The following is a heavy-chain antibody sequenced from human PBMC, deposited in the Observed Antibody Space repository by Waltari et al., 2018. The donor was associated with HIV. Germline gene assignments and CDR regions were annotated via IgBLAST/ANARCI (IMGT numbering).Heavy chain of an antibody. Sequence: QVQLVQSGAEVKKPGASVKVSCKASGYTFTSYAMHWVRQAPGQRLEWMGWINAGNGNTKYSQKFQGRVTITRDTSASTAYMELSSLRSEDTAVYYCARVRGLERDKATTVRNYYFDYWGQGTLVTVSS. J-gene: IGHJ4*02. CDR3: ARVRGLERDKATTVRNYYFDY. V-gene: IGHV1-3*01. CDR2: INAGNGNT. CDR1: GYTFTSYA. D-gene: IGHD3-9*01.